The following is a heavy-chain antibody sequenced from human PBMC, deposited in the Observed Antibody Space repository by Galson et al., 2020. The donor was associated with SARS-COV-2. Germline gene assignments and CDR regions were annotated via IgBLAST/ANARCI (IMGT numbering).Heavy chain of an antibody. D-gene: IGHD6-6*01. CDR1: GGSISSYY. J-gene: IGHJ6*02. V-gene: IGHV4-4*07. CDR3: ARDPHTRIAARTPYYDYSMDV. CDR2: IYTSGST. Sequence: ETSETLSLTCTVSGGSISSYYWSWIRQPAGKGLEWIGRIYTSGSTNYNPSLKSRATMSVDTSKNQFSLKLSSVTAADTAVYYCARDPHTRIAARTPYYDYSMDVWGQGTTVSVSS.